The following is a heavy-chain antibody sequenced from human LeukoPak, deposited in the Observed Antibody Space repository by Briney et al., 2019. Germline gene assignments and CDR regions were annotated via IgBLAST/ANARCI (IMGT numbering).Heavy chain of an antibody. J-gene: IGHJ5*02. CDR3: ARHSRGDYDSSGSNWFDP. CDR1: GYSFTSYW. V-gene: IGHV5-51*01. D-gene: IGHD3-22*01. CDR2: IYPGDSDT. Sequence: GESLKISCKGSGYSFTSYWVGWVRQMPGKGLEWMGIIYPGDSDTRYSPSFQGQVTISADKSISTAYLQWSSLKASDTAMYYCARHSRGDYDSSGSNWFDPWGQGTLVTVSS.